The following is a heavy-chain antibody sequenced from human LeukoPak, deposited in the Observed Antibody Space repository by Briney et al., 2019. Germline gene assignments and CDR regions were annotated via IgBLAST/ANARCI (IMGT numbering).Heavy chain of an antibody. D-gene: IGHD4-17*01. CDR2: IKQDGSEK. Sequence: GSLRLSCAASGFTFSSYWMSWVRQAPGKGLEWVANIKQDGSEKYYVDSVKGRFTISRDNAKNSLYLQMNSLRAEDTAVYYCARAIDDYGDPCQFDYWGQGTLVTVSS. CDR1: GFTFSSYW. CDR3: ARAIDDYGDPCQFDY. J-gene: IGHJ4*02. V-gene: IGHV3-7*01.